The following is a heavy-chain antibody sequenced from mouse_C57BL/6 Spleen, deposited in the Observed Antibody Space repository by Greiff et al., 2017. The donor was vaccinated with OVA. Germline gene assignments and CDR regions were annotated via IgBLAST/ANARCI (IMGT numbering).Heavy chain of an antibody. CDR3: ITDYYGSRGFAD. V-gene: IGHV1-69*01. J-gene: IGHJ3*01. Sequence: QVQLQQPGAELVMPGASVKLSCKASGYTFTSYWMHWVKQRPGQGLEWIGEIDPSDSYTNYNQKFKGKSTLTVDKSSSTAYMQLSSLTSEDAAVYYCITDYYGSRGFADWGKGTLVTVSA. CDR1: GYTFTSYW. D-gene: IGHD1-1*01. CDR2: IDPSDSYT.